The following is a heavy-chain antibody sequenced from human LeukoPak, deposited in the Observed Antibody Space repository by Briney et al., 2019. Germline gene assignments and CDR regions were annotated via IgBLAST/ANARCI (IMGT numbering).Heavy chain of an antibody. Sequence: SETLSLTCTVSGGSISSSSYYWGWIRQPPGKGLEWIGSIYYSGSTYYNPSLKSRVTISVDTSKNQFSLRLTSVTAADTAVYYCVRDLANYDIDYWGQGTLVTVSS. D-gene: IGHD3-16*01. CDR1: GGSISSSSYY. CDR2: IYYSGST. J-gene: IGHJ4*02. CDR3: VRDLANYDIDY. V-gene: IGHV4-39*07.